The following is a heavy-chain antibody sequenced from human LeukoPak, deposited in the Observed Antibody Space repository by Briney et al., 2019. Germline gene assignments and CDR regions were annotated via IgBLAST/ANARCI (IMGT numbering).Heavy chain of an antibody. CDR3: ARTQTMTTVTAYDY. J-gene: IGHJ4*02. CDR2: ISSSSTTT. D-gene: IGHD4-17*01. Sequence: GGSLRLSCAASGFTFSSYSMNWARQAPGKGLEWVSYISSSSTTTYYADSVKGRFTISRDYPKNSLYLQMNSLRAEDTAVYYCARTQTMTTVTAYDYWGQGTLVTVSS. V-gene: IGHV3-48*04. CDR1: GFTFSSYS.